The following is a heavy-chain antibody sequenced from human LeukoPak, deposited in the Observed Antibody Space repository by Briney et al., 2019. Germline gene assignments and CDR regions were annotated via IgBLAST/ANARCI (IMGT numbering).Heavy chain of an antibody. Sequence: PSETLSLTCTVSGGSISSHYWSWIQQSPGKGLEWIGYIYYSGITNYNPSLKSRVTISADTSKNQFSLMLSSVTAADTAVYYCARGDGYWGQGTLVTVSS. CDR1: GGSISSHY. CDR2: IYYSGIT. J-gene: IGHJ4*02. CDR3: ARGDGY. V-gene: IGHV4-59*11. D-gene: IGHD5-24*01.